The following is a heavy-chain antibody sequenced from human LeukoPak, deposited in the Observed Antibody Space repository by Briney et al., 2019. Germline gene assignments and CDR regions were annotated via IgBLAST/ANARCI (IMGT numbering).Heavy chain of an antibody. V-gene: IGHV1-8*01. CDR1: GYTFTSYD. D-gene: IGHD1-26*01. Sequence: GASVKVSCKASGYTFTSYDINWVRQATGQGLEWMGWMDPNSGNTGYAQKFQGRVTMTRNTSISTAYMELSSLRSEDTAAYYCARKGFDVGSYNYWGQGTLVTVSS. CDR2: MDPNSGNT. CDR3: ARKGFDVGSYNY. J-gene: IGHJ4*02.